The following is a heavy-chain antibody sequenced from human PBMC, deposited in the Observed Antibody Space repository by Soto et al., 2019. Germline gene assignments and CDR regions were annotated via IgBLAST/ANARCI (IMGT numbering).Heavy chain of an antibody. D-gene: IGHD1-1*01. Sequence: GGSLRLSCAASGFAFSSYWMHWVRQTPGKGPVWVSRIYNDGSRTAYADSVKGRFTISRDNAKNTMYLQMSSLTVEDTAVYYCARDLSGDTTPYFDLWGQGTLVTVSS. CDR3: ARDLSGDTTPYFDL. CDR1: GFAFSSYW. J-gene: IGHJ4*02. V-gene: IGHV3-74*01. CDR2: IYNDGSRT.